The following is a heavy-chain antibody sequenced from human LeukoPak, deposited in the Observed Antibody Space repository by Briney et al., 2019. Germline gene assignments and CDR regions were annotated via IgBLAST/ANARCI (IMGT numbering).Heavy chain of an antibody. CDR1: GGTFSSYA. CDR2: IIPIFGTA. J-gene: IGHJ5*02. D-gene: IGHD3-3*01. Sequence: ASVKVSCKASGGTFSSYAISWVRQAPGQGLEWMGGIIPIFGTANYAQKFQGRVTITADESTSTAYMELSSLRSEDTAVYYCARGRVTYYDFWSGTHNWFDPWGQETLVTVSS. CDR3: ARGRVTYYDFWSGTHNWFDP. V-gene: IGHV1-69*13.